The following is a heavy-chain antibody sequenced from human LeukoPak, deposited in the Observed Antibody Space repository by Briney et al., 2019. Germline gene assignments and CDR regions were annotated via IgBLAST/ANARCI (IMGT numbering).Heavy chain of an antibody. J-gene: IGHJ4*02. CDR1: GGSISSYY. CDR2: IYYTGST. Sequence: SETLSLTCTVSGGSISSYYWSWIRQPPGKGLEWIGYIYYTGSTNYNPSLKSRVTISVDTSKNQFSLKLSSVTAAGTAVYYCARGNDFQGTLDYWGQGTLVTVSS. V-gene: IGHV4-59*08. D-gene: IGHD3-3*01. CDR3: ARGNDFQGTLDY.